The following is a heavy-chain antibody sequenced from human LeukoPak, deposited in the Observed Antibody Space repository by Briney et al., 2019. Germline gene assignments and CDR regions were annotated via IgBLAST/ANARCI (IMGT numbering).Heavy chain of an antibody. CDR1: GLIVSNNY. CDR3: ATSGLSRFGF. V-gene: IGHV3-53*01. J-gene: IGHJ4*02. Sequence: GGSLRLSCAASGLIVSNNYMNWVRLAPGKGLEWVSIIYSGGSTHYADSVKGRFTVSRDNSKNTLYLQMNSLRAGDTAVYYCATSGLSRFGFWGQGTLVTVSS. CDR2: IYSGGST. D-gene: IGHD2/OR15-2a*01.